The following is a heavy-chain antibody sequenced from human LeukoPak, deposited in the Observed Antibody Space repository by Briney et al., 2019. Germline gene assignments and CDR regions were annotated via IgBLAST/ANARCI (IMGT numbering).Heavy chain of an antibody. CDR2: INHSGST. J-gene: IGHJ4*02. Sequence: SETLSLTCAVSGGSLSGYYWTWIRQPPGKGLEWIGEINHSGSTNYNPSLKSRVTISVDTSRKQFFLRLSSVAAADTAVYYCARDLREFARRFDYWGQGTLVTVSS. V-gene: IGHV4-34*01. CDR1: GGSLSGYY. D-gene: IGHD2/OR15-2a*01. CDR3: ARDLREFARRFDY.